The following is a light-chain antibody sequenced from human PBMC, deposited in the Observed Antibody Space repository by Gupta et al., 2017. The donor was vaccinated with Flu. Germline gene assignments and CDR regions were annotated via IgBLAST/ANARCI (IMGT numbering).Light chain of an antibody. CDR1: SSNIGSNY. CDR2: RNN. J-gene: IGLJ3*02. CDR3: AAWDDSLSGSWV. Sequence: QSVLTQPPSASGTPGRRVPISCSGSSSNIGSNYVYWYQQLPGTAPKLLIYRNNQRPSGVPDRFSGSKSGTSASLAISGLRSEDEADYYCAAWDDSLSGSWVFGGGTKLTVL. V-gene: IGLV1-47*01.